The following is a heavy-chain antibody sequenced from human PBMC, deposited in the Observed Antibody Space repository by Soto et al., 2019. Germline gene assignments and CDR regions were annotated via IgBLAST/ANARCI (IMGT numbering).Heavy chain of an antibody. CDR1: VFTFSSYA. Sequence: QVQLVESGGVVVQPGRSLRLSCAASVFTFSSYAMHWVRQAPGKGLEWVAVISYDGSNKYYADSVKGRFTISRDNSKNTLYLQMNSLRAEATAVYYCARVGRLHYFDYWGQGTLLTVSS. J-gene: IGHJ4*02. D-gene: IGHD4-17*01. CDR3: ARVGRLHYFDY. CDR2: ISYDGSNK. V-gene: IGHV3-30-3*01.